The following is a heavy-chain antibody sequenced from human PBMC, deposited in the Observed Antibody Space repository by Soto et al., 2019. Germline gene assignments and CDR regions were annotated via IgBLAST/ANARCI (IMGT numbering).Heavy chain of an antibody. Sequence: QVQLQESGPGLVKPSETLSLTCSVSGGYVSSGSYYWSWIRQPPGKGLEWIGYIFYSGSTNYNPSLNSRFTISVDRSKNQFSLKLRSVTAADTAVYYCARDLGPSVDTAIVKDWYFDLWGRGTLVTVSS. V-gene: IGHV4-61*01. CDR1: GGYVSSGSYY. CDR3: ARDLGPSVDTAIVKDWYFDL. J-gene: IGHJ2*01. D-gene: IGHD5-18*01. CDR2: IFYSGST.